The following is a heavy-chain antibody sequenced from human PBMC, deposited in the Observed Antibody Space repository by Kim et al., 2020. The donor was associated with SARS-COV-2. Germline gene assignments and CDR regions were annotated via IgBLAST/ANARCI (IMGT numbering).Heavy chain of an antibody. J-gene: IGHJ4*02. CDR3: ARGRDYDFWSGYYVPYFDY. CDR1: GGSFSGYY. CDR2: INHSGST. V-gene: IGHV4-34*01. Sequence: SETLSLTCAVYGGSFSGYYWSWIRQPPGKGLEWIGEINHSGSTNYNPSLKSRVTISVDTSKNQFSLKLSSVTAADTAVYYCARGRDYDFWSGYYVPYFDYWGQGTLVTVSS. D-gene: IGHD3-3*01.